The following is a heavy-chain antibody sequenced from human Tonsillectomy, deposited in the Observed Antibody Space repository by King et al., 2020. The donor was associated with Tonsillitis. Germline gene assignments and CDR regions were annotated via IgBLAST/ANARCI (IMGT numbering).Heavy chain of an antibody. Sequence: QLVQSGGGVVQPGRSLRLSCAASGFTFSSYGMHWVRQAPGKGLEWVAVISYDGSNKYYADSVKGRFTISRDNSKNTLYLQMNSLRAEDTAVYYCAKDGRAWAGNPTAPFDYWGKGTLVTVSS. J-gene: IGHJ4*02. CDR2: ISYDGSNK. D-gene: IGHD6-19*01. CDR1: GFTFSSYG. V-gene: IGHV3-30*18. CDR3: AKDGRAWAGNPTAPFDY.